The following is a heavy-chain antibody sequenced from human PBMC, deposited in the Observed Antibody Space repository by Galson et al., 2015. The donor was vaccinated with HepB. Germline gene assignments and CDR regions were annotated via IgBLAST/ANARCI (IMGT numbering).Heavy chain of an antibody. J-gene: IGHJ4*02. CDR2: ISYDGSDK. CDR1: GFTFSHYA. CDR3: AREQRGFLIEY. V-gene: IGHV3-30-3*01. Sequence: SLRLSCAASGFTFSHYAMHWVRQAPGKGLEWIALISYDGSDKFYAKSVRGRFTISKDTSKKTLFLQMNSLRAEDTAIYYCAREQRGFLIEYWGQGTLVTVSS. D-gene: IGHD3-22*01.